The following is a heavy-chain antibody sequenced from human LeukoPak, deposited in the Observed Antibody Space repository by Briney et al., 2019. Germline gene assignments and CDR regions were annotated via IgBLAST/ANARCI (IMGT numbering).Heavy chain of an antibody. CDR1: QFTFNGSW. J-gene: IGHJ4*02. CDR2: MDPTGSQK. CDR3: AIWTSGNY. V-gene: IGHV3-7*01. Sequence: GGSLRLSCADSQFTFNGSWMNWVRHAPGKGLEWVANMDPTGSQKRYVDPVRGRFTISKDNPGASLYLDMHSLRAEDTAIYYCAIWTSGNYWGQGTLVTVSS. D-gene: IGHD1-1*01.